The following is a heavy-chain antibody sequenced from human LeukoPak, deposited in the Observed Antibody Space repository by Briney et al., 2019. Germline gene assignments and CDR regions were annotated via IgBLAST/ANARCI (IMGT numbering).Heavy chain of an antibody. CDR1: EFTFSDYY. CDR2: ISYSGDTI. CDR3: ARLGIITAAGSNDY. D-gene: IGHD6-13*01. J-gene: IGHJ6*04. Sequence: GGSLRLSCAASEFTFSDYYMSWIRQAPGKGLEWVSYISYSGDTIYYADSVKGRFTVSRDNAKNSLYLQMNSLRAEDTAVYYCARLGIITAAGSNDYWGKGTTVTVSS. V-gene: IGHV3-11*01.